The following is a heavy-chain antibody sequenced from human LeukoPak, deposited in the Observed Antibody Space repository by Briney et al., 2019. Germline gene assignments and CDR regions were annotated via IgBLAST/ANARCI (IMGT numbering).Heavy chain of an antibody. CDR3: ANPARDFADSGAITW. J-gene: IGHJ4*02. Sequence: SETLSLTCAVYGGSFSGYYWSWIRQPPGKGLEWIGEINHSGITNYNPSLKSRVTISADTSKNQFSLKLTSVTAADTAVYYCANPARDFADSGAITWWGQGTLVTVSS. CDR1: GGSFSGYY. V-gene: IGHV4-34*01. CDR2: INHSGIT. D-gene: IGHD4-17*01.